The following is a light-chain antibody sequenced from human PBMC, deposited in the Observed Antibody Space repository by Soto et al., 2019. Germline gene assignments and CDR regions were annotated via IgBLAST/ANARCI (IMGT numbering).Light chain of an antibody. Sequence: EIVLTQSPGTLSLSPGETATLSCRASQTVTNNYLAWYQQKPGQAPRLVMSGASSRATGIPDRFSGGGSETDFTLTISRLEPEDCAVYYCQQYDSSYTFGQGTKLEIK. V-gene: IGKV3-20*01. CDR2: GAS. J-gene: IGKJ2*01. CDR1: QTVTNNY. CDR3: QQYDSSYT.